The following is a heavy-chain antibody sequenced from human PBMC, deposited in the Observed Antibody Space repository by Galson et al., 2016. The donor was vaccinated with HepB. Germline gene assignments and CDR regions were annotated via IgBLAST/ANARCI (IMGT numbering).Heavy chain of an antibody. CDR3: ARGGYYDSSGRRDYYYYGLGV. D-gene: IGHD3-22*01. J-gene: IGHJ6*02. CDR1: GYTFSSYG. CDR2: ISAYNDYT. Sequence: SVKVSCKASGYTFSSYGITWVRQAPGQGLEWMGWISAYNDYTNYAQRLQGRVTMTTDTSTRTAYMELRSLRSDDTAVYYCARGGYYDSSGRRDYYYYGLGVWGQGTTVTVSS. V-gene: IGHV1-18*01.